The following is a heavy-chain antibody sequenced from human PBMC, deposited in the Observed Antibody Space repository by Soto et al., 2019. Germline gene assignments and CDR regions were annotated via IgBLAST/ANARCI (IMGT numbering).Heavy chain of an antibody. V-gene: IGHV1-69*01. D-gene: IGHD6-6*01. Sequence: QVQLVQSGAEVKKPGSSVKVSCKASGGTFSSYAISWVRQAPGQGLEWMGGIIPIFGTANYAPKFQGRVMINPEESTSTAYMELSSLRSEDTAVYYCAGALSSSSPFDYWGQGTLVTVSS. CDR3: AGALSSSSPFDY. CDR2: IIPIFGTA. J-gene: IGHJ4*02. CDR1: GGTFSSYA.